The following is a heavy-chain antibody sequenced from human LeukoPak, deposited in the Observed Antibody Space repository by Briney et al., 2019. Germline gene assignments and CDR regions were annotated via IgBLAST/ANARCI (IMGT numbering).Heavy chain of an antibody. Sequence: GGSLRLSCAASGFTFSSYGMRWVRQAPGKGLEWVGRIKSKTDGGTTDYAAPVKGRFTISRDDSKNTLYLQINSLKTEDTAVYYCARLLPTVPNAFDIWGQGTMVTVSS. J-gene: IGHJ3*02. D-gene: IGHD4-17*01. V-gene: IGHV3-15*01. CDR1: GFTFSSYG. CDR2: IKSKTDGGTT. CDR3: ARLLPTVPNAFDI.